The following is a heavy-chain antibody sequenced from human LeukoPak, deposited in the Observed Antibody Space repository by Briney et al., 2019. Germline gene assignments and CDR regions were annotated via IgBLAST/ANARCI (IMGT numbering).Heavy chain of an antibody. CDR1: GGSISSGGFY. V-gene: IGHV4-30-2*01. D-gene: IGHD2-2*01. CDR2: IYHSGST. J-gene: IGHJ5*02. CDR3: ARDRNVVVPAPGRWFDP. Sequence: PSQTLSLTCTVSGGSISSGGFYWSWVRQPPGRGLEWIGYIYHSGSTYYNPSLKSRVTISVDRSKNQFSLKLSSVTAADTAVYYCARDRNVVVPAPGRWFDPWGQGTLVTVSS.